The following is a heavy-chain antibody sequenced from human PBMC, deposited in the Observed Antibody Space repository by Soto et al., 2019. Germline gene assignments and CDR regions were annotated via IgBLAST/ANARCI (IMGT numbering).Heavy chain of an antibody. J-gene: IGHJ4*02. CDR3: TDMRGQWLPRD. V-gene: IGHV4-39*01. Sequence: QLRESGPGLVRPSETLSLTCTVSGGSISGSDYYWGWIRQPPGKGLEWIGNIFYSGDSYYSPSLKVRATISVDTSKNQFSLQVRSVTVEDTAIYYCTDMRGQWLPRDWGQGTLVTVSS. D-gene: IGHD6-19*01. CDR2: IFYSGDS. CDR1: GGSISGSDYY.